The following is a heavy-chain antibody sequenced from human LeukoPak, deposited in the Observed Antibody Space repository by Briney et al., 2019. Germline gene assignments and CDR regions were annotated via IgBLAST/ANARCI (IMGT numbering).Heavy chain of an antibody. Sequence: SETLSLTCTVSGGSISSYYWGWIRQPPGKGLEWIGSIYYSGSTYYNPSLNSRVTMSVDTSNNQFSLRLSSVTAADTAVYYCARLNLRSGGYWGQGTLVTVSS. D-gene: IGHD4-23*01. CDR3: ARLNLRSGGY. J-gene: IGHJ4*02. CDR1: GGSISSYY. V-gene: IGHV4-39*01. CDR2: IYYSGST.